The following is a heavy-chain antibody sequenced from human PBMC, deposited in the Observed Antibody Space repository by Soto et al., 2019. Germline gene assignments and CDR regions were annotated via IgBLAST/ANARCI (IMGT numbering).Heavy chain of an antibody. V-gene: IGHV4-31*03. J-gene: IGHJ4*02. CDR1: GGSISSGGYY. Sequence: QVQLQESGPGLVKPSQTLSLTCTVSGGSISSGGYYWSWIRQHPGKGLEWIGYIYYSGSTYYNPSRKGRATIXXDXSXXQFALKLSSVTAADTAVYYCARSRVDYYGFSGFDYWGQGTLVTVSS. CDR3: ARSRVDYYGFSGFDY. D-gene: IGHD3-10*01. CDR2: IYYSGST.